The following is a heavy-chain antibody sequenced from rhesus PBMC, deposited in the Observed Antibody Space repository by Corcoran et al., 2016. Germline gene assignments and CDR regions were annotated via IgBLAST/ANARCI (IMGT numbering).Heavy chain of an antibody. CDR1: GGSVNSSNW. J-gene: IGHJ4*01. CDR2: ISGSSGST. CDR3: ARDLGTT. D-gene: IGHD1-1*01. V-gene: IGHV4-65*01. Sequence: QVQLQESGPGLVKPSETLSLTCAVSGGSVNSSNWWSWIRQPPGKGLEWIGYISGSSGSTYYNPSLKSRVTISTDTSKNQFSLKLSSVTAADTAVYYCARDLGTTWGQGVLVTVSS.